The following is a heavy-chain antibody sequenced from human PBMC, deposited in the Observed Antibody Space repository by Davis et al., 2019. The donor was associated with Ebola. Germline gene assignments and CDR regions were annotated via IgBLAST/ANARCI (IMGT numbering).Heavy chain of an antibody. CDR3: ARLSSSSWYAYDY. J-gene: IGHJ4*02. CDR1: GYSFNTYW. D-gene: IGHD6-13*01. CDR2: IYPRDSDT. Sequence: GGSLRLSCKGSGYSFNTYWIAWVRQMPGKGLEWMGIIYPRDSDTRYSPSFQGQVTISADKSISTAYLQWSSLKASDTAMYYCARLSSSSWYAYDYWGQGTLVTVSS. V-gene: IGHV5-51*01.